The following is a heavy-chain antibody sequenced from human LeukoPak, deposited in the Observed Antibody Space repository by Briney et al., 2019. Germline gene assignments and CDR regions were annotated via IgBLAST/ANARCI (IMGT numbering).Heavy chain of an antibody. J-gene: IGHJ4*02. CDR3: ARDRPYDSSGYPPLGY. CDR1: GFTFDDYG. Sequence: GGSLRLSCAASGFTFDDYGMSWVRQAPGKGLEWVSGINWNGGSTGYADSVKGRFTISRDNAKNSLYLQMNSLRAEDTALYYCARDRPYDSSGYPPLGYWGQGTLVTVSS. D-gene: IGHD3-22*01. CDR2: INWNGGST. V-gene: IGHV3-20*04.